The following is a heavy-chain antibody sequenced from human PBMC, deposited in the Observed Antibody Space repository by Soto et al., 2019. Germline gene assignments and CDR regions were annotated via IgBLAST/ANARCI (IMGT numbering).Heavy chain of an antibody. CDR3: ARGDYYDSRGYYPSFDY. CDR2: ISAYNGNT. CDR1: GSTFTSYG. J-gene: IGHJ4*02. V-gene: IGHV1-18*01. Sequence: QVQLVQSGAEVKKPGASVKVSCKASGSTFTSYGISWVRQAPGQGLEWMGWISAYNGNTNYAQKLQGRVTMTTDTSTSTAYMELRSLRSDDTAVYYCARGDYYDSRGYYPSFDYWGQGTLVTVSS. D-gene: IGHD3-22*01.